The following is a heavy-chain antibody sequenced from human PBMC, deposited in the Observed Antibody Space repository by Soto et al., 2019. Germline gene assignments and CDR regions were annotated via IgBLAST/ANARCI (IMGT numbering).Heavy chain of an antibody. Sequence: EVQLVESGGGLVQPGRSLRLSCAASGFTFDDYAMHWVRQAPGKGLEWVSGISWNSGSIGYADSVKGRFTISRDNAKNSLYLQMNSLRAEDTALYYCAKDMSPGQEDSSGYYPYYYYGMDVWGQGTTVTVSS. V-gene: IGHV3-9*01. J-gene: IGHJ6*02. CDR2: ISWNSGSI. CDR3: AKDMSPGQEDSSGYYPYYYYGMDV. D-gene: IGHD3-22*01. CDR1: GFTFDDYA.